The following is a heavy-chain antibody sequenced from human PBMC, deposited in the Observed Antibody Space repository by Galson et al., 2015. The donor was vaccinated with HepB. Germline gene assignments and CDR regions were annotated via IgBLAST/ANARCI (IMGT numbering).Heavy chain of an antibody. D-gene: IGHD3-10*01. J-gene: IGHJ5*02. Sequence: SVKVSCKASGYTFTSYYMHWVRQAPGQGLEWMGIINPSGGSTSYAQRLQGRVTMTRDTSTSTVYMELSSLRSEDTAVYYCVRGIHGSGREYRYDWFDPWGQGTLVTVSS. CDR3: VRGIHGSGREYRYDWFDP. V-gene: IGHV1-46*04. CDR2: INPSGGST. CDR1: GYTFTSYY.